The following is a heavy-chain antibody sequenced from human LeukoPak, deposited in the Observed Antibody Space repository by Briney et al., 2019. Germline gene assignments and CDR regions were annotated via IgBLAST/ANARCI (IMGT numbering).Heavy chain of an antibody. CDR2: ISGDGDT. Sequence: TGGSLRPSCAPSGFTFKNYPMSWVPQAPGRGLDWVSAISGDGDTTYADPVKGLFTISKDNSRNRLYLQMGSLRVEDTAIYYCGRDWKLDYWGQGILVTVSS. J-gene: IGHJ4*02. V-gene: IGHV3-23*01. CDR3: GRDWKLDY. D-gene: IGHD1-1*01. CDR1: GFTFKNYP.